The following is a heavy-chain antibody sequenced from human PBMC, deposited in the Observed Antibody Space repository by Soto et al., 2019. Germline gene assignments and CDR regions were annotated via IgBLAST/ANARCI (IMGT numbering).Heavy chain of an antibody. CDR2: INPNSGGT. D-gene: IGHD6-13*01. CDR3: ARSYHIAAAGADHNYYYYYGMDV. Sequence: VQVSCKASGYTFTGYYMHWVRQAPGQGLEWMGWINPNSGGTNYAQKFQGWVTMTRDTSISTAYMELSRLRSDDTAVYYCARSYHIAAAGADHNYYYYYGMDVWGQGTTVTVSS. J-gene: IGHJ6*02. V-gene: IGHV1-2*04. CDR1: GYTFTGYY.